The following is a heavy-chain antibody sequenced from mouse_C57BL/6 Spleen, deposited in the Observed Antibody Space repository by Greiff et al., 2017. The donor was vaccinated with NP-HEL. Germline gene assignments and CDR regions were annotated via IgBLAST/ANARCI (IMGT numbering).Heavy chain of an antibody. D-gene: IGHD3-2*02. V-gene: IGHV1-80*01. Sequence: VKLMESGAELVKPGASVKISCKASGYAFSSYWMNWVKQRPGKGLEWIGQIYPGDGDTNYNGKFKGKATLTADKSSSTAYMQLSSLTSEDSAVYFCARDSGYVAMDYWGQGTSVTVSS. CDR2: IYPGDGDT. J-gene: IGHJ4*01. CDR1: GYAFSSYW. CDR3: ARDSGYVAMDY.